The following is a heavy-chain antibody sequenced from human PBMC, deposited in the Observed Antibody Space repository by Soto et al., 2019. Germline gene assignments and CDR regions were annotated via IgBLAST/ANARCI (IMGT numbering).Heavy chain of an antibody. CDR2: FDPEDGNT. D-gene: IGHD6-13*01. CDR3: ARVFGRGPTRFSSSWYNYYYYYYMDV. Sequence: EASVKVCCKVSVYTLTELSMHWVRQDPGKGLEWMGGFDPEDGNTIYAQEFQGRVTMTKNTSTSTAYMELSSLRSEDTAVYYCARVFGRGPTRFSSSWYNYYYYYYMDVWGKGTTVTVSS. CDR1: VYTLTELS. V-gene: IGHV1-24*01. J-gene: IGHJ6*03.